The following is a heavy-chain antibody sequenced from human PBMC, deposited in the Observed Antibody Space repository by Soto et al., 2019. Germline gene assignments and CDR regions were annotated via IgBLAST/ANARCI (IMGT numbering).Heavy chain of an antibody. D-gene: IGHD2-15*01. CDR1: GYSFTSYW. J-gene: IGHJ3*02. CDR3: ASLRRDCSGGSCYFVSAGQDAFDI. CDR2: IDPSDSYT. Sequence: PGESLKISCKGSGYSFTSYWISWVRQMPGKGLEWMGRIDPSDSYTNYSPSFQGHVTISADKSISTAYLQWSSLKASDTAMYYCASLRRDCSGGSCYFVSAGQDAFDIWGQGTMVTVSS. V-gene: IGHV5-10-1*01.